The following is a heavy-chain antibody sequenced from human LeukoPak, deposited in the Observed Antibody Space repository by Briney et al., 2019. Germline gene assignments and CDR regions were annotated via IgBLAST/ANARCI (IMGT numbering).Heavy chain of an antibody. V-gene: IGHV3-64*01. Sequence: GGSLRVSCAASGFTLRSYSMHWVRQAPGNGLEFVSAISYNDGATYYANSVKGRFSISRDTSRSTLFLQMGSLTPEDMAVYYCARVGTSGAFDYWGQGTLVTVSS. CDR3: ARVGTSGAFDY. CDR2: ISYNDGAT. J-gene: IGHJ4*02. D-gene: IGHD1-26*01. CDR1: GFTLRSYS.